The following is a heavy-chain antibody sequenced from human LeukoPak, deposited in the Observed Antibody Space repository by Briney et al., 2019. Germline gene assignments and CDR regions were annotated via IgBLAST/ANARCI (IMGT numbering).Heavy chain of an antibody. V-gene: IGHV4-59*01. CDR1: GASISSWY. J-gene: IGHJ4*02. Sequence: PSETLSLTCTVSGASISSWYWSWIRQPPGKGLEWIGYIYGSGNTNYNPSLKSRVTMSIDTSKNQFSLKLTSVTAADTAAYYCARETSLAGFASGLGFNYWGQGILVTVSS. CDR2: IYGSGNT. D-gene: IGHD6-19*01. CDR3: ARETSLAGFASGLGFNY.